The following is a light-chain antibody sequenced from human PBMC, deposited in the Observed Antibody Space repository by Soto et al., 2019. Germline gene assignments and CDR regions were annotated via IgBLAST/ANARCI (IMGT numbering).Light chain of an antibody. Sequence: EIVLTQSPATLSLSPGARATLSCRASQSVSSYLAWYQQKPGQAPRLLIYDASNRATGIPARFSGSGSGTDFTLTISSLEPGDFAVYYCQQRSNWPPITFGGGTKVEIK. CDR3: QQRSNWPPIT. J-gene: IGKJ4*01. V-gene: IGKV3-11*01. CDR1: QSVSSY. CDR2: DAS.